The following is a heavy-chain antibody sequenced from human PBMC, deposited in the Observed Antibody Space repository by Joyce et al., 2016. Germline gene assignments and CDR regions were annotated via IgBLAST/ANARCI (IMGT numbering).Heavy chain of an antibody. CDR2: MKPNSGDT. CDR3: ARGPPTPGYCTNTSCWFGAYYYYMDV. Sequence: QAPLVQSGAAVKKPGASVRVSCKASGFAFTSYVIKWVRQATGQGLEWMGWMKPNSGDTGFAQKFQDRHTITRNTSISTAYMELSSLRSEDTAVYYCARGPPTPGYCTNTSCWFGAYYYYMDVWGKGTAVTVSS. V-gene: IGHV1-8*03. CDR1: GFAFTSYV. D-gene: IGHD2-2*01. J-gene: IGHJ6*03.